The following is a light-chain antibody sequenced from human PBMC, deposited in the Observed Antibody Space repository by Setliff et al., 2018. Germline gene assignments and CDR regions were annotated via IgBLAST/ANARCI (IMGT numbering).Light chain of an antibody. Sequence: SYELTQPSSVSVSPGQTARITCSGDVLAKKYARWFQQKPGQAPVLVIYKDSERPSGIPERFSGSSSGTTVTLTISGAQVEDEADYYCYSAADNNVVFGGGTKATVL. J-gene: IGLJ2*01. V-gene: IGLV3-27*01. CDR3: YSAADNNVV. CDR2: KDS. CDR1: VLAKKY.